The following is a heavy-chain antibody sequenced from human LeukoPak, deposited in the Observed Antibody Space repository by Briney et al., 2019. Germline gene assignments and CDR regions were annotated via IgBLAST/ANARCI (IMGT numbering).Heavy chain of an antibody. CDR1: GFTFSSYW. J-gene: IGHJ3*02. D-gene: IGHD5-12*01. Sequence: GGSLRLSCAASGFTFSSYWVSWVRQAPGKGLEWVANIKQDGSEKYYVDSVKGRFTISRDNAKNSLYLQMNSLRAEDTAVYYCAKVYSGYDWGINAFDIWGQGTMVTVSS. V-gene: IGHV3-7*03. CDR3: AKVYSGYDWGINAFDI. CDR2: IKQDGSEK.